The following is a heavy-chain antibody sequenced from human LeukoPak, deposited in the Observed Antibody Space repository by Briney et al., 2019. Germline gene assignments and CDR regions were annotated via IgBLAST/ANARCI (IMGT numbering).Heavy chain of an antibody. J-gene: IGHJ4*02. CDR2: ITSSGSTI. CDR3: ARVRGSGWYFDY. CDR1: GFTFSTYS. Sequence: EAGGSLRLSCAASGFTFSTYSMNWARQAPGKGLEWVSYITSSGSTIYYADSVKGRFTISRDNAKNSLYLQMNSLRDEDTAMYYCARVRGSGWYFDYWGQGTLVAVSS. V-gene: IGHV3-48*02. D-gene: IGHD6-19*01.